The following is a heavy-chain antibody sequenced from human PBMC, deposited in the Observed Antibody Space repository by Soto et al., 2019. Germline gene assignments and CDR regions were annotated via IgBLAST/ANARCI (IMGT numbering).Heavy chain of an antibody. CDR2: IYYSGST. D-gene: IGHD6-19*01. CDR3: ARDKYSSGWYRDHYYYGMDV. CDR1: GGSISSYY. J-gene: IGHJ6*02. Sequence: KPSETLSLTCTVSGGSISSYYWSWIRQPPGKGLEWIGYIYYSGSTNYNPSLKSRVTISVDTSKNQFSLKLSSVTAADTAMYYCARDKYSSGWYRDHYYYGMDVWGQGTTVTVSS. V-gene: IGHV4-59*01.